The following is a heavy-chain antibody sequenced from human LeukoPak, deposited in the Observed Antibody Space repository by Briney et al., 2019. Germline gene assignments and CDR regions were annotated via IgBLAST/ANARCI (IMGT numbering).Heavy chain of an antibody. CDR3: ARSIPSTHSTEAFDI. V-gene: IGHV4-61*02. CDR2: IYTSGST. D-gene: IGHD5-18*01. J-gene: IGHJ3*02. CDR1: GGSISSGSYY. Sequence: PSQTLSLTCTVSGGSISSGSYYWSWIRQPAGKGLEWIGRIYTSGSTNYNPSLKSRVTISVDKSKNQFSLKLSSVTAADTAVYYCARSIPSTHSTEAFDIWGQGTMVTVSS.